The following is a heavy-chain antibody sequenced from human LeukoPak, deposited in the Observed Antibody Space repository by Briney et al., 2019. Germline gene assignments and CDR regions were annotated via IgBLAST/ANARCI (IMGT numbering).Heavy chain of an antibody. D-gene: IGHD1-26*01. CDR3: ARVGATRVLDI. CDR1: GFTFSSYG. Sequence: GGSLRLSCAASGFTFSSYGMHWVRQAPGKGLEWVAVIWYDGSNKYYADSVKGRFTISGDNSKNTLYLQMNSLRAEDTAVYYCARVGATRVLDIWGQGTMVTVSS. J-gene: IGHJ3*02. V-gene: IGHV3-33*01. CDR2: IWYDGSNK.